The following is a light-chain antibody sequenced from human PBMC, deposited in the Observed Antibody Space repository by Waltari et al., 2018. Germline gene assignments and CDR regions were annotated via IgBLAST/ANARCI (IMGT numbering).Light chain of an antibody. CDR1: GAMSNR. CDR3: QQSYSFPLT. CDR2: AAS. V-gene: IGKV1-12*01. Sequence: DIQMTQSPSSVSASVGDRVTITCRASGAMSNRLAWYQQKAGRAPNLLIYAASSLQGGVPSRFSGDGSGTDFTLTLSSLQPEDFAAYCCQQSYSFPLTFGGGTRVAIK. J-gene: IGKJ4*01.